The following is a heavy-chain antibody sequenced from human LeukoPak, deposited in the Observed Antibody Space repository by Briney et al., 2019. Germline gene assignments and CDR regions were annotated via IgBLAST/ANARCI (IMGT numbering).Heavy chain of an antibody. CDR2: AYHSGNT. CDR1: GGSITSINW. D-gene: IGHD2-8*01. J-gene: IGHJ3*02. CDR3: VTFSIVVLSPYDAFDI. Sequence: SGTLPLTCAVSGGSITSINWWNWVRQPPGKGLEWIGEAYHSGNTNYNPSLKSRVTISVDKSKNQFSLELSSVTAADTAVYYCVTFSIVVLSPYDAFDIWGQGTMVTVSS. V-gene: IGHV4-4*02.